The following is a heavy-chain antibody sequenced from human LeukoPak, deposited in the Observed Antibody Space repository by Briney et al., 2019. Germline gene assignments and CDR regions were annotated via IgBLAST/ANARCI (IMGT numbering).Heavy chain of an antibody. D-gene: IGHD6-19*01. J-gene: IGHJ6*02. Sequence: SETLSLTCTVSGGSISSGDYYWSWIRQPPGKGLEWIGYIYYSGSTYYNPSLKSRVSISVDTSKNQFSLKLSSVTAADTAVYYCARRAVAPYGMDVWGQGTTVTVSS. CDR1: GGSISSGDYY. CDR2: IYYSGST. CDR3: ARRAVAPYGMDV. V-gene: IGHV4-30-4*01.